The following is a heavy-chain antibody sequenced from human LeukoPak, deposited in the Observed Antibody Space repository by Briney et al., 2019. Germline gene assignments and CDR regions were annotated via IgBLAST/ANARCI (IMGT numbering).Heavy chain of an antibody. Sequence: SETRSLTCAVYGGSFSGYYWSWIRQPPGKVLEWIGEINHSGSTNYNPSLKSRVTISVDTSKNQFSLKLSSVTAADTAVYYCARPLGYNWFDPWGQGTLVTVSS. CDR1: GGSFSGYY. D-gene: IGHD2-15*01. V-gene: IGHV4-34*01. CDR2: INHSGST. J-gene: IGHJ5*02. CDR3: ARPLGYNWFDP.